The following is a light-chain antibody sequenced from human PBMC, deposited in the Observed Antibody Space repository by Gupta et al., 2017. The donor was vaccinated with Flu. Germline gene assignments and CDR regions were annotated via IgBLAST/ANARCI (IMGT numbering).Light chain of an antibody. CDR1: SSDIGSYDL. V-gene: IGLV2-14*02. CDR3: SSNTRRSTPMT. J-gene: IGLJ2*01. CDR2: EVN. Sequence: QSALTQPASVSGSPGQSITISCTGTSSDIGSYDLVSWYQQHPGKAPRLIISEVNNRPSGVSNRFSGSKSGNTASLTISGRQSEDEADYSCSSNTRRSTPMTFGGGTKLTVL.